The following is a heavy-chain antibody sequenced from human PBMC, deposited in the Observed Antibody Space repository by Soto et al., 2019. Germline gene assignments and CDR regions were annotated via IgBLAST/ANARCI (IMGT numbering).Heavy chain of an antibody. CDR3: ARQTTVFAPGCFDN. D-gene: IGHD4-17*01. CDR2: INHSGST. CDR1: GGGFSGYY. V-gene: IGHV4-34*01. J-gene: IGHJ4*02. Sequence: SGTLSLLCAFYGGGFSGYYWTWIRQPPGKGLEWIGEINHSGSTNYYTPSLKSRVTISVDTSKNQFSLKLSSVTAADTAVYYCARQTTVFAPGCFDNWGQGTLVTVSS.